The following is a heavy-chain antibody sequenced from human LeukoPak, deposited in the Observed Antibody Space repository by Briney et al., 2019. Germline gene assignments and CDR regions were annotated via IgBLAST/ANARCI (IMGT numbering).Heavy chain of an antibody. J-gene: IGHJ4*02. CDR3: ARDGGFRDCSGGSCYDY. CDR1: GYTFTDYY. Sequence: GASVKVSCKASGYTFTDYYIHWVRQAPGQGLEGMGWINPNSGGTNYARKFQGRVTMTMDMSINTLYMELSKLRSDDTAVYYCARDGGFRDCSGGSCYDYWGQGTLVTVSS. V-gene: IGHV1-2*02. D-gene: IGHD2-15*01. CDR2: INPNSGGT.